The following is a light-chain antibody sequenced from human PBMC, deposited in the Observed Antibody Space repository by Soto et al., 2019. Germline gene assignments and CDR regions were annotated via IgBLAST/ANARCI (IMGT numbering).Light chain of an antibody. J-gene: IGLJ1*01. CDR1: SSDVGTYNY. Sequence: QSALTQPAAVSGSPGQSIAISCTGTSSDVGTYNYVSWYQQRPGKAPKLMIYDVSNRPSGVSNRFSGSKSGNTASLTISGLQAEDEADYYCSSYTSSSTLDYVFGTGTKVTVL. CDR3: SSYTSSSTLDYV. CDR2: DVS. V-gene: IGLV2-14*01.